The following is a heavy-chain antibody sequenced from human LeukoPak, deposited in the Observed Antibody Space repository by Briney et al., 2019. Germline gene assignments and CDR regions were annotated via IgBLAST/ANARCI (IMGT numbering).Heavy chain of an antibody. Sequence: PGGSLRLSCAASGFAVSSNYMSWVRQAPGKGLEWVSYISSSGTTISYTDSVKGRFTISRDNAKNSLYLQMNSLRAEDTAVYYCARDYRSTFDYWGQGTLVTVSS. CDR3: ARDYRSTFDY. CDR1: GFAVSSNY. J-gene: IGHJ4*02. D-gene: IGHD1-26*01. V-gene: IGHV3-11*01. CDR2: ISSSGTTI.